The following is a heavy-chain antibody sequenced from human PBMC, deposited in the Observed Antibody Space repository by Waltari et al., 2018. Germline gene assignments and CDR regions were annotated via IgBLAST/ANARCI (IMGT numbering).Heavy chain of an antibody. CDR1: GYTCTGYY. CDR2: INPNSGGT. V-gene: IGHV1-2*02. Sequence: QVQLVQSGAEVKKPGASVKVSCKASGYTCTGYYMHWVRQAPGQGLEWMGWINPNSGGTNYDQKFPGRVTMTRDPSISTAYMELSRLRSDDTAVYYCARENYGPADAFDIWGQGTMVTVSS. J-gene: IGHJ3*02. D-gene: IGHD1-7*01. CDR3: ARENYGPADAFDI.